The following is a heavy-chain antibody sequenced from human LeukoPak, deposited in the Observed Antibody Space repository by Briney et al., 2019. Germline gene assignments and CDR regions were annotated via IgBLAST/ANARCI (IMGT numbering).Heavy chain of an antibody. CDR3: ARGYGYNPGGLLDY. Sequence: SETLSLTCTVSGGSISSYYWSWIRQPPGKGPEWIGYIYYSGSTNYNPSLKSRVTISVDTSKNQFSLKLSSVTAADTAVYYCARGYGYNPGGLLDYWGQGTLVTVSS. V-gene: IGHV4-59*01. CDR2: IYYSGST. D-gene: IGHD5-24*01. CDR1: GGSISSYY. J-gene: IGHJ4*02.